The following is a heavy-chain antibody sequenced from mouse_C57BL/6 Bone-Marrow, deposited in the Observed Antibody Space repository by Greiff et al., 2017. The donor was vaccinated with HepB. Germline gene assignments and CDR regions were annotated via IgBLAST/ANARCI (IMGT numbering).Heavy chain of an antibody. V-gene: IGHV1-18*01. Sequence: VQLKESGPELVKPGASVKIPCKASGYTFTDYNMDWVKQSHGKSLEWIGDINPNNGGTIYNQKFKGKATLTVDKSSSTAYRELRTLTSEDTAVYYCARWDGSSSYWYFDVWGTGTTVTVSS. J-gene: IGHJ1*03. D-gene: IGHD1-3*01. CDR2: INPNNGGT. CDR3: ARWDGSSSYWYFDV. CDR1: GYTFTDYN.